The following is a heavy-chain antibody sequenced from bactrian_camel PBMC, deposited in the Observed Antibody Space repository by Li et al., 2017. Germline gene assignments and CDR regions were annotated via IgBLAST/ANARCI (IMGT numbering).Heavy chain of an antibody. V-gene: IGHV3-2*01. CDR1: EFTFSSWS. CDR2: IKSDGTIT. CDR3: VAGRTYFNY. D-gene: IGHD2*01. Sequence: HVQLVESGGGLVQPGGSLRLSCAASEFTFSSWSMTWVRRAPGKGLEWVSWIKSDGTITDYADSVKGRFTISRDNAKNTLYLQMNSLKSEDTALYYCVAGRTYFNYWGQGTQVTVS. J-gene: IGHJ4*01.